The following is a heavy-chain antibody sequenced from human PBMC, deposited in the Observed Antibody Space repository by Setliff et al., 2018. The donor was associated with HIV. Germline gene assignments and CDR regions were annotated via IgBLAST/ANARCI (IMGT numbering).Heavy chain of an antibody. Sequence: KASETLSLTCSVNGASFTGQYWHWIRQTPGKGLEWIGEIHPSGVTTYTPSLESRVTISLDTSKNQFSLRMMSLTAADTAIYYCARGRVTLNGVAAGHHYMDVWGKGNTVTVSS. D-gene: IGHD3-3*01. CDR3: ARGRVTLNGVAAGHHYMDV. V-gene: IGHV4-34*01. CDR1: GASFTGQY. CDR2: IHPSGVT. J-gene: IGHJ6*03.